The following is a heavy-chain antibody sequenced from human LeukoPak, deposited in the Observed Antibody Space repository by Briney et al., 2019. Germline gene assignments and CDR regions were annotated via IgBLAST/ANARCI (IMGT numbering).Heavy chain of an antibody. V-gene: IGHV3-53*01. J-gene: IGHJ4*02. D-gene: IGHD6-25*01. Sequence: PGGSLRLSCAASGFTVSTNYMNWVRQAPGKGLEWVSVIYGGGSTYYADSVRGRFTISRDNSKNTLYLQMNSLRAEDTAVYFCARGYSSGWPDFWGQGTLVTVSS. CDR1: GFTVSTNY. CDR2: IYGGGST. CDR3: ARGYSSGWPDF.